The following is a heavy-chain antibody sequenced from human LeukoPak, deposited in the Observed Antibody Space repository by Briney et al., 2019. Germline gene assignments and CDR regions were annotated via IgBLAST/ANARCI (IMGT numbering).Heavy chain of an antibody. CDR3: ASGVEMATITYYYYYYMDV. CDR2: IIPIFGTA. D-gene: IGHD5-24*01. CDR1: GYTFTSYG. Sequence: SVKVSCKASGYTFTSYGISWVRQAPGQGLEWMGGIIPIFGTANYAQKFQGRVTITADESTSTAYMELSSLRSEDTAVYYCASGVEMATITYYYYYYMDVWGKGTTVTVSS. V-gene: IGHV1-69*13. J-gene: IGHJ6*03.